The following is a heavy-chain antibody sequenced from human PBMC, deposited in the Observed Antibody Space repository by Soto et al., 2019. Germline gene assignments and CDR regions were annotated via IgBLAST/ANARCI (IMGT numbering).Heavy chain of an antibody. D-gene: IGHD6-19*01. V-gene: IGHV3-64D*06. CDR2: ISSNGGST. J-gene: IGHJ4*02. CDR3: VKDLLVRKIAVAGTTFDY. Sequence: PGGSLRLSCSASGFTFSSYAMHWVRQAPGKGLEYVSAISSNGGSTYYADSVKGRFTISRDNSKNTLYLQMSSLRAEDTAVYYCVKDLLVRKIAVAGTTFDYWGQGTLVTVSS. CDR1: GFTFSSYA.